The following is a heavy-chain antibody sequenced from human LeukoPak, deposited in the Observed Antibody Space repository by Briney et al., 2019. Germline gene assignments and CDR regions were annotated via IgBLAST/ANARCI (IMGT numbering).Heavy chain of an antibody. CDR1: GFSFSSYA. CDR3: AKDQLTVVRGVFDY. V-gene: IGHV3-23*01. J-gene: IGHJ4*02. CDR2: ISGSGGNT. Sequence: GGSLRLSCAASGFSFSSYAMTWVRQAPGKGLEWVSVISGSGGNTYYADSVRGRFTISRDNSNNTLFLQMNSLRAEDTAVYYCAKDQLTVVRGVFDYWGQGTLVSVSS. D-gene: IGHD3-10*01.